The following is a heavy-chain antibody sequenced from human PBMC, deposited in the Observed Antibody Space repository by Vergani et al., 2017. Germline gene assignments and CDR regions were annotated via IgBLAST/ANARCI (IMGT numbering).Heavy chain of an antibody. V-gene: IGHV3-30-3*01. Sequence: VQLVESGGGLVQPGGSLRLSCAASGFTFSSYAMHWVRQAPGKGLEWVAVISYDGSNKYYADSVKGRFTISRDNSKNTRYMQMNSLRAEDTAVYYCARYGIRLAFDIWGQGTMVTVSS. CDR1: GFTFSSYA. J-gene: IGHJ3*02. D-gene: IGHD1-26*01. CDR3: ARYGIRLAFDI. CDR2: ISYDGSNK.